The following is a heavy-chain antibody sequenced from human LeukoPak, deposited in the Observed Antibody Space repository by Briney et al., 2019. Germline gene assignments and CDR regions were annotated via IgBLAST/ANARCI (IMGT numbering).Heavy chain of an antibody. CDR3: AKGPYSSGWLDY. CDR1: GFTFDDYA. J-gene: IGHJ4*02. V-gene: IGHV3-9*01. D-gene: IGHD6-19*01. CDR2: ISWNSGSI. Sequence: GRSLRLSCAASGFTFDDYAMHWVRQAPGKGLEWVSGISWNSGSIGYADSVKGRFTISRDNAKNSLYLRMNSLRAEDTALYYRAKGPYSSGWLDYWGQGTLVTVSS.